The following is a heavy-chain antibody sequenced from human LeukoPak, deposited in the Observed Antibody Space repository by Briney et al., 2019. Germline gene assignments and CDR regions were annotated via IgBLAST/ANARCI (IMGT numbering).Heavy chain of an antibody. Sequence: PSETLSLTCAVSGGSISSSNWWSWVRQPPGKGLEWIGEIYHSGSTNYNPSLKSRVTISVDKSKNQFSLKLSSVTAADTAVYYCAGTLYCSGGSCYPGYFDYWGQGTLVTVSS. V-gene: IGHV4-4*02. CDR1: GGSISSSNW. CDR2: IYHSGST. D-gene: IGHD2-15*01. CDR3: AGTLYCSGGSCYPGYFDY. J-gene: IGHJ4*02.